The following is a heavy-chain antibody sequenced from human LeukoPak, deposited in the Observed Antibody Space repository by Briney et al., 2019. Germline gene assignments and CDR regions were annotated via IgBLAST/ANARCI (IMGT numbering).Heavy chain of an antibody. CDR2: INSDGSST. V-gene: IGHV3-74*01. CDR1: GFTFSSYW. J-gene: IGHJ4*02. Sequence: GGSLRLSCAASGFTFSSYWMHWVRQAPGKGLVWVSRINSDGSSTSYADSVKGRFTISRDNAKNSLYLQMNSLRAEDTAVYYCARVGWELAYFDYWGQGTLVTVSS. D-gene: IGHD1-26*01. CDR3: ARVGWELAYFDY.